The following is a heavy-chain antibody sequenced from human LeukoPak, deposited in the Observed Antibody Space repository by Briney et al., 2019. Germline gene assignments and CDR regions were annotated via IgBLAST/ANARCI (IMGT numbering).Heavy chain of an antibody. V-gene: IGHV4-61*01. D-gene: IGHD3-22*01. Sequence: PSETLSPTCTVSGVSVSSGSCNWSWIRQPPGKGLEWIGYISYSGSTDYHPSLTSRVTISVDTSKKQFSLKLSSVTAADTAVYYCAREAYDNSGSDAFNIWGPGTMVTVSS. J-gene: IGHJ3*02. CDR3: AREAYDNSGSDAFNI. CDR1: GVSVSSGSCN. CDR2: ISYSGST.